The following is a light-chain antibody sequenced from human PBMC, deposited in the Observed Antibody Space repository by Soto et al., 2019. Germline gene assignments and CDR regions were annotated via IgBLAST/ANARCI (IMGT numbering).Light chain of an antibody. CDR3: QQRSNWPLP. J-gene: IGKJ4*01. Sequence: EIVLTQSPATLSLSPGERATLSCRASQSVSSYLAWCQQKPGQAPRLLIYDASNRATGIPARFSGSGSGTDFTLTISSLEPEDFAVYYCQQRSNWPLPFGGGTKVEIK. CDR1: QSVSSY. CDR2: DAS. V-gene: IGKV3-11*01.